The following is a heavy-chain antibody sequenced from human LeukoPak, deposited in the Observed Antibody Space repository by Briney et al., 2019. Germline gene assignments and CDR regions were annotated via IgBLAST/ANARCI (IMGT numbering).Heavy chain of an antibody. V-gene: IGHV4-34*01. CDR3: ARSPPTYCSGGSCYYYGMDV. Sequence: SETLSLTCAVYGGSFSGDYWSWIRQPPGKGLEWIGEIHHSGSTNYNPSLKSRVTISVDTSKNQFSLKLSSVTAADTAVYYCARSPPTYCSGGSCYYYGMDVWGQGTTVTVSS. CDR2: IHHSGST. J-gene: IGHJ6*02. D-gene: IGHD2-15*01. CDR1: GGSFSGDY.